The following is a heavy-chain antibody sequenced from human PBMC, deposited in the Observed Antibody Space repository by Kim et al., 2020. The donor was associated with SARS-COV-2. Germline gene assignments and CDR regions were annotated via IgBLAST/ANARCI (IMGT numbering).Heavy chain of an antibody. CDR2: INPRRGSA. CDR3: ARDLNAISVIVEGYYGMDV. Sequence: ASVKVSCKASGYTFTSYYMHWVRQVPGQGLEWMAMINPRRGSANYAQGLQDRVTTTRDTSTNTVYMELSSLRSEDTAVYYCARDLNAISVIVEGYYGMDVWGQGTTVTVSS. D-gene: IGHD3-22*01. J-gene: IGHJ6*02. V-gene: IGHV1-46*01. CDR1: GYTFTSYY.